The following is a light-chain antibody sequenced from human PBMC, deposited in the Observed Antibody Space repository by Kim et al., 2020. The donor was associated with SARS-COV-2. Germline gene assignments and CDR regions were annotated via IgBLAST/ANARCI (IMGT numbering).Light chain of an antibody. V-gene: IGLV2-14*03. CDR1: TSDPSYYDY. CDR2: DVV. J-gene: IGLJ2*01. Sequence: GQSITISCTGTTSDPSYYDYMSWYKQRPGKAPTLIIYDVVLRPSGVSNRLSGSKSGNTASLTISDLQADDEAYYYCSAYVGDNTRVFGGGTQLTVL. CDR3: SAYVGDNTRV.